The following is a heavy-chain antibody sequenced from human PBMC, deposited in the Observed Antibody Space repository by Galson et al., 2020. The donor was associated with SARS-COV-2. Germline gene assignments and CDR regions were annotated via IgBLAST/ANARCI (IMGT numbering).Heavy chain of an antibody. V-gene: IGHV4-38-2*01. J-gene: IGHJ4*02. CDR1: GYTVSRDSY. D-gene: IGHD3-22*01. CDR2: FFHSGST. Sequence: SETLTLTCSVSGYTVSRDSYWAWLRQPPGKGLGWIGSFFHSGSTYYNQSLKRRVTISLDRPNNQFSLRLKSVTAADTAVYFCARGTGSYGSCGSPVDCWGGGTLVTVS. CDR3: ARGTGSYGSCGSPVDC.